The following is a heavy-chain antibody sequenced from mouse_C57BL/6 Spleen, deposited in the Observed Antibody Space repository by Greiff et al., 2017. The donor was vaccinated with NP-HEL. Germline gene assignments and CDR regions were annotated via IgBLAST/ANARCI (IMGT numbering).Heavy chain of an antibody. CDR3: ARTGYYDYDGGYYYAMDY. D-gene: IGHD2-4*01. Sequence: VQRVESGAELVKPGASVKMSCKASGYTFTTYPIEWMKQNHGKSLEWIGNFHPYNDDTKYNEKFKGKATLTVEKSSSTVYLELSRLTSDDSAVYYCARTGYYDYDGGYYYAMDYWGQGTSVTVSS. CDR1: GYTFTTYP. V-gene: IGHV1-47*01. CDR2: FHPYNDDT. J-gene: IGHJ4*01.